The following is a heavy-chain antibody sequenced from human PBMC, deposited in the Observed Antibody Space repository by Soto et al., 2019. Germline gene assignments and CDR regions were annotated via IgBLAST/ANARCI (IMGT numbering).Heavy chain of an antibody. J-gene: IGHJ5*02. V-gene: IGHV1-8*01. CDR2: MNPNSGNT. D-gene: IGHD3-9*01. CDR1: GYTFTSYY. Sequence: GASVKVSCKASGYTFTSYYINWVRQATGQGLEWMGWMNPNSGNTGYAQKFQGRVTMTRNTSISTAYMELSSLRSEDTAVYYCARGQLIRFFDWFTKPPPPRGVDPWGQGTLVTVSS. CDR3: ARGQLIRFFDWFTKPPPPRGVDP.